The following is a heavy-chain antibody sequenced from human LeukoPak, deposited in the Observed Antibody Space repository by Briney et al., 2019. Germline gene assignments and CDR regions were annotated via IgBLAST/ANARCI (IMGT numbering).Heavy chain of an antibody. D-gene: IGHD7-27*01. CDR1: GFTFSSHG. CDR2: VSFDGTKK. J-gene: IGHJ4*02. Sequence: GGSLRLSCAASGFTFSSHGMHWVRQAPGKGLEWVAVVSFDGTKKYYAESVEGRFTISRDNSKSTLYLQMDSLRAEDTAVYYCAKEDSLTAEYYFDPWGRGILVTVSS. V-gene: IGHV3-30*18. CDR3: AKEDSLTAEYYFDP.